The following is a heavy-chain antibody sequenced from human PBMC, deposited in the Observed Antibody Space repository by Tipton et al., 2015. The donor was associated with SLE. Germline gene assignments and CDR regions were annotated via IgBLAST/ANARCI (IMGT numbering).Heavy chain of an antibody. D-gene: IGHD3-3*01. CDR1: GFTFSSNA. CDR3: ARVPNGSGYAYYYYYIDV. Sequence: SLRLSCAASGFTFSSNAINWVRQTPGKGLEWVSVIYSDGSTYYADSVTGRFTISRDNAKNSLFLQMNSLRAVDTAVYYCARVPNGSGYAYYYYYIDVWGKGTTVTVSS. CDR2: IYSDGST. J-gene: IGHJ6*03. V-gene: IGHV3-23*03.